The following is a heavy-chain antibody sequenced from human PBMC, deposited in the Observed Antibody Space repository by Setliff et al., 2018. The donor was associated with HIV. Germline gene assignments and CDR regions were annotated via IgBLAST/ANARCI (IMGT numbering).Heavy chain of an antibody. CDR2: MYYSGST. J-gene: IGHJ6*03. CDR3: ARASLDTIIGVNFYYMDV. CDR1: GGSFSDSY. V-gene: IGHV4-59*08. Sequence: SETLSLTCAVYGGSFSDSYYNWIRQPPGKGLEWMGYMYYSGSTNYNPSLKSRVTTSGDTSKNQFSLKLTSVTAADTAVYYCARASLDTIIGVNFYYMDVWGKGTTVTVSS. D-gene: IGHD3-3*01.